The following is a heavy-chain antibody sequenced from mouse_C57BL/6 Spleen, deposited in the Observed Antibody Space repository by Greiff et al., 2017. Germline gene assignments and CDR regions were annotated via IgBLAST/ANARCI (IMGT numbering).Heavy chain of an antibody. Sequence: DVMLVESGGGLVQPGGSLSLSCAASGFTFTDYYMSWVRQPPGKALEWLGFIRNKANGYTTEYSASVKGRFTISRDNSQSILYLQMNALRAEDSATYYCARSPTGKAFDYWGQGTTLTVSS. D-gene: IGHD4-1*02. V-gene: IGHV7-3*01. J-gene: IGHJ2*01. CDR1: GFTFTDYY. CDR3: ARSPTGKAFDY. CDR2: IRNKANGYTT.